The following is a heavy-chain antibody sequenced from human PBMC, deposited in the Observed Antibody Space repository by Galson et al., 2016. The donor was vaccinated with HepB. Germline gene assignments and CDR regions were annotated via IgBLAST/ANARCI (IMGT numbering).Heavy chain of an antibody. CDR1: GFSFRSFG. V-gene: IGHV3-30*18. D-gene: IGHD4-17*01. Sequence: LRLSCAASGFSFRSFGIHWVRQAPGKGLEWVAVISYDGSDKYYADSVKGRFTISRDNSKNTLYLQMNSLKTDDTAVYYCAKLGYYGAHPYYYYGRDGWGKGTTVTVSS. J-gene: IGHJ6*04. CDR3: AKLGYYGAHPYYYYGRDG. CDR2: ISYDGSDK.